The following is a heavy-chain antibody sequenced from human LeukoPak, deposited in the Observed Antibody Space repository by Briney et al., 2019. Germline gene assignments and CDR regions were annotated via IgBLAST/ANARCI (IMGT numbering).Heavy chain of an antibody. D-gene: IGHD3-16*01. CDR3: ARTRSDYVYWFDP. CDR1: GYTFTVYY. Sequence: EASVTVSCKASGYTFTVYYMHWVRQAPGQGLEWMGWINPNSGGTNYAQKFQGRVTMTRDTSISTAYMELSRLRSDDTAVYYCARTRSDYVYWFDPWGQGTLVTVSS. J-gene: IGHJ5*02. CDR2: INPNSGGT. V-gene: IGHV1-2*02.